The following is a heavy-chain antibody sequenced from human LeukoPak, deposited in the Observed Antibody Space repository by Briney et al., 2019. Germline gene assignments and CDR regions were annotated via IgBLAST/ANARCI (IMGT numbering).Heavy chain of an antibody. J-gene: IGHJ4*02. D-gene: IGHD3-10*01. CDR2: ISGSGGTT. CDR3: TRGFRRGFDY. Sequence: GGSLRLSCAASGFTFSTYAMSWVRQAPGKGLEWVSTISGSGGTTYYADSVKGRFTISRDNSKNTLYLQMNSLRAEDTAVFYCTRGFRRGFDYWGQGTLVTVSS. V-gene: IGHV3-23*01. CDR1: GFTFSTYA.